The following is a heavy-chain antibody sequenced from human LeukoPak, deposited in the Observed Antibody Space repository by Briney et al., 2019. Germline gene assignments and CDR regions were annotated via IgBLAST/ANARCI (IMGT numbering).Heavy chain of an antibody. V-gene: IGHV1-8*01. Sequence: GASVKVSCKASGYTFTSYDINWVRQATGQGLEWMGWMNPNSGNTGYAQKFQGRVTMTRNTSISTAYMELSSLRSEDTAVYYCARARYYGDAVEANNWFDPWGQGTLVTVSS. J-gene: IGHJ5*02. CDR3: ARARYYGDAVEANNWFDP. CDR1: GYTFTSYD. D-gene: IGHD4-17*01. CDR2: MNPNSGNT.